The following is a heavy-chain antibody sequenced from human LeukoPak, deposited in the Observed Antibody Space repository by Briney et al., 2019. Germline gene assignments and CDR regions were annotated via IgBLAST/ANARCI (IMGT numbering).Heavy chain of an antibody. CDR1: GFTFSNYW. CDR2: INTDESTT. V-gene: IGHV3-74*01. Sequence: PGGSLRLSRAASGFTFSNYWIHWVRQAPGKGLVWVSRINTDESTTTYADSVKGRFSISRDNAKNTVYLQMNNLRAEDTAVYFCARWSTTPDTEAGDYWGQGALVTVSS. CDR3: ARWSTTPDTEAGDY. J-gene: IGHJ4*02. D-gene: IGHD1/OR15-1a*01.